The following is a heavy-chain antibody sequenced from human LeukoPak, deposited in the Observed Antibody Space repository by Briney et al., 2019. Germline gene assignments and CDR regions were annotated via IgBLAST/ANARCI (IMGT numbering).Heavy chain of an antibody. CDR3: ARDRGELLYYFDY. V-gene: IGHV1-69*04. CDR2: IIPTFGIA. Sequence: ASVKVPCKASGGTFSSYAISWVRQAPGQGLEWMGRIIPTFGIANYAQKFQGRVTITADKSTSTAYMELSSLRSEDTAVYYCARDRGELLYYFDYWGQGTLVAVSS. D-gene: IGHD1-26*01. J-gene: IGHJ4*02. CDR1: GGTFSSYA.